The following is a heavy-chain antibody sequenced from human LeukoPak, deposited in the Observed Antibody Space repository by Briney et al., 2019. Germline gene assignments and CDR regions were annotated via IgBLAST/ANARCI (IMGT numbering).Heavy chain of an antibody. V-gene: IGHV4-34*01. J-gene: IGHJ5*02. Sequence: SXXLSLTCAVYGGSFSGYYWSWIRQPPGKRLEWIGEINHSGSTNYNPSLKSRVTISVDTSKNQFSLKLSSVTAADTAVFYCARGDSSGYYYSWFDPWGQGTLVTVSS. CDR1: GGSFSGYY. CDR3: ARGDSSGYYYSWFDP. CDR2: INHSGST. D-gene: IGHD3-22*01.